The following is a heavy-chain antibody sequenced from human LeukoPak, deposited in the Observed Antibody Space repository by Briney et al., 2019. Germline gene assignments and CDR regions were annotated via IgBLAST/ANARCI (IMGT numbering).Heavy chain of an antibody. J-gene: IGHJ4*02. V-gene: IGHV3-21*01. CDR1: KFTFSDYN. CDR2: ISGGSNYI. CDR3: ARGFSGYTYGPDY. Sequence: GGSLRLSCAASKFTFSDYNMNWVRQAPGKGLEWVSSISGGSNYIYYADSVKGRFTISRDNAKNSLYLQMNSLRAEDTAVYYCARGFSGYTYGPDYWGQGTLVTVSS. D-gene: IGHD5-18*01.